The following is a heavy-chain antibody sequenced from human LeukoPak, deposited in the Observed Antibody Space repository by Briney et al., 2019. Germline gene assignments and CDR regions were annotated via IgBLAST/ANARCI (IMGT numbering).Heavy chain of an antibody. V-gene: IGHV1-2*02. D-gene: IGHD3-3*01. CDR1: GYTFTGYY. Sequence: GASVKVSCKASGYTFTGYYMHWVRQAPGQGLEWMGWINPNSGGTNYAQKFQGRVTMTRDTSISTAYMELSRLRSDDTAVYYCARGLPYYDFWSGYPYYFDYWGQGTLVTVSS. CDR3: ARGLPYYDFWSGYPYYFDY. CDR2: INPNSGGT. J-gene: IGHJ4*02.